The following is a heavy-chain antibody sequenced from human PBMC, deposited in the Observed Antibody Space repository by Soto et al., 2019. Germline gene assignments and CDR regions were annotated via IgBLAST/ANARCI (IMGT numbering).Heavy chain of an antibody. D-gene: IGHD3-3*01. CDR1: GFTFSTYS. CDR2: ISSSSST. V-gene: IGHV3-48*02. Sequence: EVQLVESGGGLVQPGGSLRLSCVASGFTFSTYSMNWVRQAPGKGLEWISYISSSSSTNDADAVKGRFTISRDNAKSSLYLQMNSLRDEDTAVYYCARTIWSGYFQADYWGQGTLVTVSS. CDR3: ARTIWSGYFQADY. J-gene: IGHJ4*02.